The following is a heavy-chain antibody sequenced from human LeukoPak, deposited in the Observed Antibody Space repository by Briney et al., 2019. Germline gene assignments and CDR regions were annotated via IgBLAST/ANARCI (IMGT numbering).Heavy chain of an antibody. J-gene: IGHJ4*02. D-gene: IGHD2-15*01. Sequence: GESLKISCKGSGYSFTSYWSGWVRQMPGKGLERMGIIYPGDSDTRYSPSFQGQVTISADKSISTAYLQWSSLKASDTAMYYCARRYCSGGSCYSGFDYWGQGTLVTVSS. CDR3: ARRYCSGGSCYSGFDY. CDR1: GYSFTSYW. V-gene: IGHV5-51*01. CDR2: IYPGDSDT.